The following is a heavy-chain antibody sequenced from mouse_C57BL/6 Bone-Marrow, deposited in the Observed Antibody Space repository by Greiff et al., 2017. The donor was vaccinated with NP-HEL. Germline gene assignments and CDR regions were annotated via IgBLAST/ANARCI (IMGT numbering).Heavy chain of an antibody. D-gene: IGHD2-3*01. CDR1: EYEFPSHD. CDR2: INSDGGST. V-gene: IGHV5-2*01. Sequence: VQLQQSGGGLVQPGESLKLSCESNEYEFPSHDMSWVRKTPEKRLELVAAINSDGGSTYYPDTMERRFIISRDNTKKTLYLQMSSLRSEDTALYYCARDDGYYGSYWYFDVWGTGTTVTVSS. J-gene: IGHJ1*03. CDR3: ARDDGYYGSYWYFDV.